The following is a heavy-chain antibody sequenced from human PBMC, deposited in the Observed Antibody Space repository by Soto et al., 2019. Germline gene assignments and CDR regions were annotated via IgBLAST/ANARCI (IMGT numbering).Heavy chain of an antibody. D-gene: IGHD3-3*01. CDR3: ARIFYDFWSGYGGYFDY. CDR1: GGSISSSSYY. Sequence: PSETLSLTCTFSGGSISSSSYYWGWIRQPPGKGLEWIGSIYYSGSTYYNPSLKSRVTISVDTSKNQFSLKLSSVTAADTAVYYCARIFYDFWSGYGGYFDYWGQGTLVTVSS. J-gene: IGHJ4*02. V-gene: IGHV4-39*01. CDR2: IYYSGST.